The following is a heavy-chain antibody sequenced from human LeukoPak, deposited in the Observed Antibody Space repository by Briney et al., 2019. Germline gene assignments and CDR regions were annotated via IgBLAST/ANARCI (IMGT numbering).Heavy chain of an antibody. D-gene: IGHD3-10*01. J-gene: IGHJ6*02. Sequence: QPGRSLRLSCAASGFTFEDYAMHWVRQVPGKGLEWVSGISWNRGIIEYADSVKGRFTISRDNAKNSLYLQMNSLRAEDTAVYYCAKHLWFGELYAYYGMDVWGQGTTVTVSS. V-gene: IGHV3-9*01. CDR3: AKHLWFGELYAYYGMDV. CDR2: ISWNRGII. CDR1: GFTFEDYA.